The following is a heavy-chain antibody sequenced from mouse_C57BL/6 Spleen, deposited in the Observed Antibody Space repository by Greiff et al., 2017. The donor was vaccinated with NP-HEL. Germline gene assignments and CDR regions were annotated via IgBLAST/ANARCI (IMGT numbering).Heavy chain of an antibody. CDR2: INPNNGGT. Sequence: EVQLQQSGPELVKPGASVKISCKASGYTFTDYYMNWVKQSHGKSLEWIGDINPNNGGTSYNQKFKGKATLTVDKSSSTAYMELRSLTSEDSAVYYCARGPTVVDPIYWYFDVWGTGTTVTVSS. D-gene: IGHD1-1*01. V-gene: IGHV1-26*01. CDR3: ARGPTVVDPIYWYFDV. CDR1: GYTFTDYY. J-gene: IGHJ1*03.